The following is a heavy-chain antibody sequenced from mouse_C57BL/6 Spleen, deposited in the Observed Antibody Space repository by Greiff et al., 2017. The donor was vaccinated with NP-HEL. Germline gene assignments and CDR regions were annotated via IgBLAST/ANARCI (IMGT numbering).Heavy chain of an antibody. V-gene: IGHV1-55*01. D-gene: IGHD1-1*01. CDR1: GYTFTSYW. CDR2: IYPGSGST. CDR3: AREGVTTDWYFDV. Sequence: QVQLQQPGAELVKPGASVTMSCKASGYTFTSYWITWVKQRPGQGLEWIGDIYPGSGSTNYNEKFKSKATLTVDTSSSTAYLQLSSLTSEDSAVYYCAREGVTTDWYFDVWGTGTTVTVSS. J-gene: IGHJ1*03.